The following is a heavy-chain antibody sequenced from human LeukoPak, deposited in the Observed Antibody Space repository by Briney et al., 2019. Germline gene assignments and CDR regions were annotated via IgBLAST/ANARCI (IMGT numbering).Heavy chain of an antibody. Sequence: PSETLSLTCTVSGDSISSGNYYWSWIRQPAGQGLEWIGRIYSSGSTYYNPSLKSRVAISIDTSKNQFSLKLTSVTASDTAVYYCARVRYDTSDFSFDYWRPGTLATVSS. D-gene: IGHD3-22*01. CDR2: IYSSGST. J-gene: IGHJ4*02. CDR3: ARVRYDTSDFSFDY. V-gene: IGHV4-61*02. CDR1: GDSISSGNYY.